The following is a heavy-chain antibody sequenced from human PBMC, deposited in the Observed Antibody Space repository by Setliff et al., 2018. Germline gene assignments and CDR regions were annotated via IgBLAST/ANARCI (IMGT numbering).Heavy chain of an antibody. D-gene: IGHD1-1*01. CDR2: VYTSGVT. CDR1: GGSISDYY. Sequence: NPSETLSLTCTVSGGSISDYYWSWIRQPAGKGLEWIGRVYTSGVTHDNPSLKSRLTMSVDMSKNQFSLKLTSVTAADTAVFYCGGTAFGSYGTDMWGQGTMVTVSS. J-gene: IGHJ3*02. CDR3: GGTAFGSYGTDM. V-gene: IGHV4-4*07.